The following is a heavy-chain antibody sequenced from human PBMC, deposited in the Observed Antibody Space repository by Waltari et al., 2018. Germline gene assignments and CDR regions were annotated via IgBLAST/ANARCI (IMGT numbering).Heavy chain of an antibody. V-gene: IGHV1-2*06. CDR3: ARGVVAAPKGCAFDI. Sequence: QVQLVQSGAEVKKPGASVKVSCKASGYTFTGYYMHWVRQAPGQGLEWMGRINPNSGGTNYAQKFQGRVTMTRDTSISTAYMELSRLRSDDTAVYYCARGVVAAPKGCAFDIWGQGTMVTVSS. CDR1: GYTFTGYY. D-gene: IGHD2-15*01. J-gene: IGHJ3*02. CDR2: INPNSGGT.